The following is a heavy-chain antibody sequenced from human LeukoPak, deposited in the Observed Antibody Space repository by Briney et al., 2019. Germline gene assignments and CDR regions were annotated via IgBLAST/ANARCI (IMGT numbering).Heavy chain of an antibody. CDR1: GYTFTSYY. D-gene: IGHD6-19*01. Sequence: ASVKVSCKASGYTFTSYYMHWVRQAPGQGLEWMGIINPSGGSTSYAQKFQGRVTMTRDTSTSTVYMELSSLRSEDTAVYYCARDGGIAVAGPEGNYYYGMDVWGQGTMVTVSS. CDR2: INPSGGST. J-gene: IGHJ6*02. V-gene: IGHV1-46*01. CDR3: ARDGGIAVAGPEGNYYYGMDV.